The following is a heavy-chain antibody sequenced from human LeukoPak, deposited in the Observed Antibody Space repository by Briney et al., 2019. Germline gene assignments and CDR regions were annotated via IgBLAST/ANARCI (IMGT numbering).Heavy chain of an antibody. J-gene: IGHJ5*02. CDR2: INPSGASA. CDR3: ARGHGSGSTNWFDT. Sequence: GALVKVSCKASGYTFTSYSIHWGREAPGQGLEWMGIINPSGASAMYAQKFQGRVTITRDMSTATVYLYLISLRFDDTAVYYCARGHGSGSTNWFDTWGQGTLVTVSS. D-gene: IGHD3-10*01. V-gene: IGHV1-46*01. CDR1: GYTFTSYS.